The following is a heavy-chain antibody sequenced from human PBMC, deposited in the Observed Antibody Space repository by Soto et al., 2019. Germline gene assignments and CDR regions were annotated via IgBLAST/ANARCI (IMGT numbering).Heavy chain of an antibody. CDR3: ASVLGYLYYFDY. D-gene: IGHD2-8*02. CDR2: IIPIFGTA. CDR1: GGTFSSYA. V-gene: IGHV1-69*13. J-gene: IGHJ4*02. Sequence: SVKVSCKASGGTFSSYAISWVRQAPGQGLEWMGGIIPIFGTANYAQKFQGRVTITADESTSTAYMELSSLRSEDTAVYYCASVLGYLYYFDYWGQGTLVTVSS.